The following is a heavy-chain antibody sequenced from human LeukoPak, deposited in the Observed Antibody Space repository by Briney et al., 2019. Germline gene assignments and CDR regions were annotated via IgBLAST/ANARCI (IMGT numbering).Heavy chain of an antibody. CDR1: GFTLSNYW. V-gene: IGHV3-74*01. CDR3: ARVLRGYNYGYFDY. CDR2: INSDGSTT. Sequence: GGSLRLSCAASGFTLSNYWMHWVRQAPGKRLVWVSRINSDGSTTNYADSVKGRFTISRDNAKNTLYLQMNSLRAEDTAVYYCARVLRGYNYGYFDYRGQGAVVTVSS. D-gene: IGHD5-18*01. J-gene: IGHJ4*02.